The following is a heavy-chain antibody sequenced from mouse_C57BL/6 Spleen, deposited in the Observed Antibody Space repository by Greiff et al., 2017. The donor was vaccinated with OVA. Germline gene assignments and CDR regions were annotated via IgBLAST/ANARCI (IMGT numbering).Heavy chain of an antibody. CDR2: INPNNGGT. D-gene: IGHD2-1*01. CDR3: ARGDGNYVWFAY. Sequence: EVKLMESGPELVKPGASVKIPCKASGYTFTDYNMDWVKQSHGKSLEWIGDINPNNGGTIYNQKFKGKATLTVDKSSSTAYMELRSLTSEDTAVYYCARGDGNYVWFAYWGQGTLVTVSA. J-gene: IGHJ3*01. CDR1: GYTFTDYN. V-gene: IGHV1-18*01.